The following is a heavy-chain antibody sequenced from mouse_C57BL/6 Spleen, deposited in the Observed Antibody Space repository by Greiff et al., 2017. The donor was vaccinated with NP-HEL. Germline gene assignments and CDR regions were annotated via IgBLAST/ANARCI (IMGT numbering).Heavy chain of an antibody. J-gene: IGHJ3*01. Sequence: VQLQQSGPELVKPGASVKISCKASGYSFTGYYMNWVKQSPEKSLEWIGEINPSTGGTTYNQKFKAKATLTVDKSSSTAYMQLKSLTSEDSAVYYCARGLIYYYGSGAYWGQGTLVTVSA. CDR3: ARGLIYYYGSGAY. D-gene: IGHD1-1*01. CDR1: GYSFTGYY. CDR2: INPSTGGT. V-gene: IGHV1-42*01.